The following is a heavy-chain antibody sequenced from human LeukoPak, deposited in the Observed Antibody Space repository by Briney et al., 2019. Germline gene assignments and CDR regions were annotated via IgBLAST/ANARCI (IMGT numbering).Heavy chain of an antibody. CDR3: ARYSSGFDWFDP. Sequence: SETLSLTCTVSGGSISSYYWSWIRQPPGKGLEWIGYIYYSGSTNYNPSLKSRVTISVDTSKNQFSLKLSSVTAADMAVYYCARYSSGFDWFDPWGQGTLVTVSS. J-gene: IGHJ5*02. CDR2: IYYSGST. V-gene: IGHV4-59*01. D-gene: IGHD6-19*01. CDR1: GGSISSYY.